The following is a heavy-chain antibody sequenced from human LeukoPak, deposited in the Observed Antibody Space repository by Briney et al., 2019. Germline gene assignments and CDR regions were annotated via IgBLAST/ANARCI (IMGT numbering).Heavy chain of an antibody. CDR1: GGTFSSHA. J-gene: IGHJ3*02. CDR2: IIPIFGIA. CDR3: ASTYSGSYGENAFDI. D-gene: IGHD1-26*01. Sequence: SVKVSCKASGGTFSSHAISWVRQAPGQGLEWMGRIIPIFGIANYAQKFQGRVTITADKSTSTAYMELSSLRSEDTAVYYCASTYSGSYGENAFDIWGQGTMVTVSS. V-gene: IGHV1-69*04.